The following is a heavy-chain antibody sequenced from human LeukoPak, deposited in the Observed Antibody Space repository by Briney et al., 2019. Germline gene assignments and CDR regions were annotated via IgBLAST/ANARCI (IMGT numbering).Heavy chain of an antibody. CDR3: AKEVDCPSDCLFFHS. D-gene: IGHD2-21*02. CDR1: GFTFDRFT. V-gene: IGHV3-43*01. Sequence: GGSLRLSCAASGFTFDRFTIHWFRHTPGKGLEWVSLINRRGHTFYADSVKGRFTISRDNSRNSVFLQMNSLRPEDTALYHCAKEVDCPSDCLFFHSWGQGTLVTVSS. CDR2: INRRGHT. J-gene: IGHJ4*02.